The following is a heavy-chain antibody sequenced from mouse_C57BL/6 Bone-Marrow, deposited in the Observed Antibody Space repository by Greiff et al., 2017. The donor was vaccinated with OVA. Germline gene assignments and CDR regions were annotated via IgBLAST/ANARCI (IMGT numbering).Heavy chain of an antibody. CDR2: IYIGNGYT. Sequence: EVKLVESGAELARPGASVKLSCKASGYTFTSYGISWVKQRTGQGLEWIGYIYIGNGYTEYNEKFKGKATLTSDTSSSTAYMQLSSLTSEDSAIYFCARGQPGYYYAMDYWGQGTSVTVSS. CDR1: GYTFTSYG. CDR3: ARGQPGYYYAMDY. D-gene: IGHD6-1*01. J-gene: IGHJ4*01. V-gene: IGHV1-58*01.